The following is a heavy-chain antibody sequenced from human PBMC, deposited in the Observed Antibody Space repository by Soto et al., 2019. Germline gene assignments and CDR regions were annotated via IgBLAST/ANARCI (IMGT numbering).Heavy chain of an antibody. V-gene: IGHV4-39*01. CDR1: GGSISSSSYY. J-gene: IGHJ4*02. D-gene: IGHD3-3*01. Sequence: LSLTCTVSGGSISSSSYYWGWIRQPPGKGLEWIGSIYYSGSTYYNPSLKSRVTISVDTSKNQFSLKLSSVTAADTAVYYCASTYYDFWSGYFRYWGQGTLVTAPQ. CDR3: ASTYYDFWSGYFRY. CDR2: IYYSGST.